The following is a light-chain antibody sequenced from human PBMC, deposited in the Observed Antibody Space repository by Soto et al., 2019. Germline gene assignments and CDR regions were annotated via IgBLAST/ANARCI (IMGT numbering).Light chain of an antibody. Sequence: EIVMTQSPATLSVSPGERVTLSCRASQSVSSNLAWYQQKPCQAPRLLIYGASTRATGIPARFSGSGSGTEFTLTISSLQSEDFAVYYCQQYNNWLGFGQGTKLEIK. J-gene: IGKJ2*03. CDR1: QSVSSN. CDR3: QQYNNWLG. V-gene: IGKV3-15*01. CDR2: GAS.